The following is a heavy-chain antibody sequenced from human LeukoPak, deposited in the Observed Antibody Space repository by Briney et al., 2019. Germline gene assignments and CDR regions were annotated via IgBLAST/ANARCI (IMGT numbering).Heavy chain of an antibody. Sequence: SETLSLTCTVSGASISSGAYWSWIGQHPGKGLEWIGYIYYSGTTYYNPSFKGRVTISVDTSKNQFSLELTSVTAADTAVYYCARDRSGYSYFDYWGQGALVTVSS. CDR2: IYYSGTT. CDR1: GASISSGAY. V-gene: IGHV4-31*03. CDR3: ARDRSGYSYFDY. D-gene: IGHD3-3*01. J-gene: IGHJ4*02.